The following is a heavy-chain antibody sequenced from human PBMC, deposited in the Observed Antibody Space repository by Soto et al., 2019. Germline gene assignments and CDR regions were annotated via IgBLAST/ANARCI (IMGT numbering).Heavy chain of an antibody. J-gene: IGHJ4*02. CDR2: ISGSGGST. CDR1: GVTFSSYA. Sequence: EVQLLESGGGLVQPGGSLRLSCAASGVTFSSYAMSCVRQAPGKGLEWVSAISGSGGSTYYADSVKGRFTISRDNSKNTLYLQMNSLRAEDTAVYYCAKKETDQGPVDYWGQGTLVTVSS. CDR3: AKKETDQGPVDY. V-gene: IGHV3-23*01.